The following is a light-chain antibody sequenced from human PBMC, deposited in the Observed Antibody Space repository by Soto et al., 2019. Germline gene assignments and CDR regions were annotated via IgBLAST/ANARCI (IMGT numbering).Light chain of an antibody. CDR1: QSITTS. V-gene: IGKV1-39*01. CDR3: QQSYRTPRT. J-gene: IGKJ1*01. Sequence: DIQMTQSPSSLSVSVGDRVTITCRASQSITTSLNWYQHKPGKAPKLLIHDASSLDSGVPSRFSGSGSGTDFTLSISSLQPEDFATYYCQQSYRTPRTFGQGTKVDIK. CDR2: DAS.